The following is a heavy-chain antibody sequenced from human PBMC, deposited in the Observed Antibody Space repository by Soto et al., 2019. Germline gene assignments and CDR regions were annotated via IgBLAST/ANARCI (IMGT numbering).Heavy chain of an antibody. CDR2: ISSTYAI. V-gene: IGHV3-48*01. CDR3: VRDHQWAFDH. J-gene: IGHJ4*02. CDR1: GFTFSSYS. Sequence: LRLSCVATGFTFSSYSLNWVRQTPGKGLKWISYISSTYAIWNADSVTGRFTISRDNSKNSVFLQMNSLRVEDTALYYCVRDHQWAFDHWGQGALVTVSS. D-gene: IGHD1-26*01.